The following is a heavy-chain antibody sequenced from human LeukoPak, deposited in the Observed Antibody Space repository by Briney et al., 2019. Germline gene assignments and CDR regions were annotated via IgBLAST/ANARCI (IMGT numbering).Heavy chain of an antibody. CDR2: ISSSGSTI. Sequence: PGGSLRLSCAASGFTFSSYEMNWVRQAPGKGLEWVSYISSSGSTIYYADSVKGRFTISRDNAKNSLYLQMNSLRAEDTAVYYCAREGALDYDSSGYYTPRVGYFDYWGQGTLVTVSS. J-gene: IGHJ4*02. V-gene: IGHV3-48*03. CDR1: GFTFSSYE. CDR3: AREGALDYDSSGYYTPRVGYFDY. D-gene: IGHD3-22*01.